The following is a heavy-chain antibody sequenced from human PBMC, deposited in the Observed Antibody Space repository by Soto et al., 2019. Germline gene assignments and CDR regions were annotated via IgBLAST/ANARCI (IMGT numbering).Heavy chain of an antibody. Sequence: ASVKVSCKASGYTFTSYGISWVRQAPGQGLEWMGWISAYNGNTNYAQKLQGRVTMTTDTSTSTAYMELRSLRSDDTAVYYCARGRICSSTSCYADFDYWGQGTLVTRLL. CDR3: ARGRICSSTSCYADFDY. D-gene: IGHD2-2*01. CDR2: ISAYNGNT. V-gene: IGHV1-18*01. CDR1: GYTFTSYG. J-gene: IGHJ4*02.